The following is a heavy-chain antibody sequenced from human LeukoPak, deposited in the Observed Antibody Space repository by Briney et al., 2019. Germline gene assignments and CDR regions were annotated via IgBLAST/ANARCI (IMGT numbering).Heavy chain of an antibody. CDR2: IYTSGST. CDR3: ARKAATQYYYYGMDV. CDR1: GGSTSSGSYY. J-gene: IGHJ6*02. Sequence: SETLSLTCTVSGGSTSSGSYYWSWIRQPAGKGLEWIGRIYTSGSTNYNPSLKSRVTISVDTSKNQFSLKLSSVTAADTAVYYCARKAATQYYYYGMDVWGQGTTVTVSS. V-gene: IGHV4-61*02. D-gene: IGHD6-13*01.